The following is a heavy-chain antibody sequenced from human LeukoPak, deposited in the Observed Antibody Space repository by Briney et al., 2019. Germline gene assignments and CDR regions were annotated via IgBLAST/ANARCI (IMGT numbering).Heavy chain of an antibody. D-gene: IGHD3-10*01. V-gene: IGHV3-33*01. Sequence: GGSLRLSCAASGFTFSGYGMHWVRQAPGKGLEWVAVIWYDGSNKYYADSVKGRFTISRDNSKNTLYLQMNSLRAEDTAVYYCARDRVRGLFDYWGQGTLVTVSS. J-gene: IGHJ4*02. CDR3: ARDRVRGLFDY. CDR2: IWYDGSNK. CDR1: GFTFSGYG.